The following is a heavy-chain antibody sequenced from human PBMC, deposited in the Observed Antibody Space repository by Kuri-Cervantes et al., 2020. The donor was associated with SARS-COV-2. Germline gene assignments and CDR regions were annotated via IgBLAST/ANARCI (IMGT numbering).Heavy chain of an antibody. CDR1: GFTFSSYW. J-gene: IGHJ6*03. CDR2: IKQDGSEK. D-gene: IGHD3-9*01. V-gene: IGHV3-7*01. Sequence: GGSLRLSCAASGFTFSSYWMSWVRQAPGKGLEWVANIKQDGSEKYYVDSVKGRFTISRDNAKNSLYLQMNSLRAEDTAVYYCARENFDWLLMGNYYYMDVWGKGTTVTVSS. CDR3: ARENFDWLLMGNYYYMDV.